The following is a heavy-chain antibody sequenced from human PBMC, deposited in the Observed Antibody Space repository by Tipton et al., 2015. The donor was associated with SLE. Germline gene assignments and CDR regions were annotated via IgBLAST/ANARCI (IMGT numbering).Heavy chain of an antibody. D-gene: IGHD1-26*01. CDR2: IYSGGST. CDR3: ARESGSAGYFDY. Sequence: SLRLSCAASGFTVSSNYMSWVRQAPGKGLEWVSVIYSGGSTCYADSVKGRFTISRDNSKNTLYLQMNSLRAEDTAVYYCARESGSAGYFDYWGQGTLVTVSS. CDR1: GFTVSSNY. J-gene: IGHJ4*02. V-gene: IGHV3-53*05.